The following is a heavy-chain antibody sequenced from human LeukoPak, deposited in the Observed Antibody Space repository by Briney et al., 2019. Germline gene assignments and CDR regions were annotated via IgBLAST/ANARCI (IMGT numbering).Heavy chain of an antibody. V-gene: IGHV4-61*01. CDR1: GDSISTSNSY. Sequence: PSETLSLTCTVSGDSISTSNSYWSWIRQPPGKGLEWIGYIYYSGSTNYNPSLKSRVTISVDTSKNQFSLKLSSVTAADTAVYYCARQQLPYYFDYWGQGTLVTVSS. CDR3: ARQQLPYYFDY. CDR2: IYYSGST. D-gene: IGHD6-13*01. J-gene: IGHJ4*02.